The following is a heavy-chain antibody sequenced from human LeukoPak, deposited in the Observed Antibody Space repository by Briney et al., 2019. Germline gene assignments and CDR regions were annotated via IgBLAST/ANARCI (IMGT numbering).Heavy chain of an antibody. CDR1: GYSFTSYW. CDR2: IYPGDSDT. V-gene: IGHV5-51*01. CDR3: ARHDYGGNSAGQGGY. Sequence: PGESLKISCKGSGYSFTSYWIGWVRQMPGKGLEWMGIIYPGDSDTRYSPSFQGQVTTSADTTISTAYLQWSSLKASDTAMYYCARHDYGGNSAGQGGYWGQGTLVTVSS. D-gene: IGHD4-23*01. J-gene: IGHJ4*02.